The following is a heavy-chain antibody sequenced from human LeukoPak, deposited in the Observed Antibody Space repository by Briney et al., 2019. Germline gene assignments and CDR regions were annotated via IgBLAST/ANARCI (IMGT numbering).Heavy chain of an antibody. V-gene: IGHV4-39*01. CDR3: ASYLSNLDY. CDR1: GGSISSSSYY. J-gene: IGHJ4*02. D-gene: IGHD5/OR15-5a*01. Sequence: SETLSLTCTVSGGSISSSSYYWGWIRQPPGKGLEWIGSIYYSGSTYYNPSLKSRVTISVDTSKNQFSLKLSSVTAADTAVYYCASYLSNLDYWGQGTLVTVSS. CDR2: IYYSGST.